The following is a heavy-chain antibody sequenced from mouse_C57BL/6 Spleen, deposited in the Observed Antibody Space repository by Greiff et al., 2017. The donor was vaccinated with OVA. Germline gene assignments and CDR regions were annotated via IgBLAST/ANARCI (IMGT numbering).Heavy chain of an antibody. CDR3: ARGPPLYYGSSYEYFDV. Sequence: EVKLVESEGGLVQPGSSLKLSCTASGFTFSDSYMAWVRQVPGKGLEWVANINYDGSSTYYLDSLTSRFIISRDTAKNILYLQMSSLKYEDTATYYCARGPPLYYGSSYEYFDVWGTGTTVTVSS. V-gene: IGHV5-16*01. CDR2: INYDGSST. J-gene: IGHJ1*03. CDR1: GFTFSDSY. D-gene: IGHD1-1*01.